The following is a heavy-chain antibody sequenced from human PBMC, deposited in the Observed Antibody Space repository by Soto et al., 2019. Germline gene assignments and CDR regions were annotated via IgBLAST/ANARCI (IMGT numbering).Heavy chain of an antibody. CDR1: GFTFSSYG. CDR2: IWYDGSNK. J-gene: IGHJ6*02. D-gene: IGHD1-7*01. V-gene: IGHV3-33*01. Sequence: GGSLRLSCAASGFTFSSYGMHWVRQAPGKGLEWVAVIWYDGSNKYYADSVKGRFTISRDNSKNTLYQQMNSLRAEDTAAYYFARLPLELRNYYYGMDVWGQGTTVTVSS. CDR3: ARLPLELRNYYYGMDV.